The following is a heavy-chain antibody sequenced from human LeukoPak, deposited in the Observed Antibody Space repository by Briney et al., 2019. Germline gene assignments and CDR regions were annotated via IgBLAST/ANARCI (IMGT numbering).Heavy chain of an antibody. D-gene: IGHD4-17*01. V-gene: IGHV1-69*01. J-gene: IGHJ5*02. CDR2: IIPIFGTA. CDR3: AREWSMTTVNNWFDP. CDR1: GGTFSSYA. Sequence: SVKVSCKASGGTFSSYAISWVRQAPGQGLEWMGGIIPIFGTANYAQKFQGRVTITADESTSTAYMELSSLRSEDTAVYYCAREWSMTTVNNWFDPWGQGTLVTVSS.